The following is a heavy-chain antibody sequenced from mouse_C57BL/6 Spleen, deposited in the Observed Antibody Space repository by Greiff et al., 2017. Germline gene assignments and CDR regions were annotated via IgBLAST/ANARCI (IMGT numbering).Heavy chain of an antibody. J-gene: IGHJ4*01. V-gene: IGHV5-4*01. CDR1: GFTFSSSA. Sequence: EVQVVESGGGLVKPGGSLKLSCAASGFTFSSSAMSWVRQTPEKRLEWVATISDGGSYTYYPDNVKGRFTISRDNAKNNLYLQMSHLKSEDTAMYYCARDRGGSNYDAMDDWGQGTSVTVSS. D-gene: IGHD1-1*01. CDR3: ARDRGGSNYDAMDD. CDR2: ISDGGSYT.